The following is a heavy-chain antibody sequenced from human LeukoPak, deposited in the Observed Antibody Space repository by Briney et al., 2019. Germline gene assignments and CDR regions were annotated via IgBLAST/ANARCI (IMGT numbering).Heavy chain of an antibody. Sequence: GGSLRLSCAASGFTFSSYWMHWVRQAPGKGLVWVSRMNSDGSSTSYADSVKGRFTVSRDNAKNTLYLQMNSLRAEDTAVYYCARARFGYNRGPFDYWGQGILVTVSS. CDR2: MNSDGSST. V-gene: IGHV3-74*01. D-gene: IGHD5-24*01. CDR3: ARARFGYNRGPFDY. CDR1: GFTFSSYW. J-gene: IGHJ4*02.